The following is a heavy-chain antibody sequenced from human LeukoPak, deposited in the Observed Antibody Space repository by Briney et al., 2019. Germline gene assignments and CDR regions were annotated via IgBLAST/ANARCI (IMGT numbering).Heavy chain of an antibody. V-gene: IGHV1-2*02. CDR3: ARVAPGEERWGAFDI. J-gene: IGHJ3*02. Sequence: EASVKVSCKTSRYTFTGYYIHWVRQAPGQGLEWMGWINPNSGVTNYAQRFQGRVTMTRDTSISTAYMELSRLRSDDTAVYYCARVAPGEERWGAFDIWGQGTMVTVSS. D-gene: IGHD2-21*01. CDR2: INPNSGVT. CDR1: RYTFTGYY.